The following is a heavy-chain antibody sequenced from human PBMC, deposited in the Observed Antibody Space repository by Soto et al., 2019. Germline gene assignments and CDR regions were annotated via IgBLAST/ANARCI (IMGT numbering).Heavy chain of an antibody. V-gene: IGHV4-59*08. CDR2: VYYDGTT. CDR1: GDFISSHY. CDR3: ARPKGIAPAVWYFDL. D-gene: IGHD2-15*01. Sequence: QVQLQESGPGLVKPSETLSLTCTVSGDFISSHYWSWIRQPPGKGLEWIGYVYYDGTTDSSPSLKSRVNISLDTSKNQVSPRLTSVTATDTAVYYCARPKGIAPAVWYFDLWGRGTLVTVSS. J-gene: IGHJ2*01.